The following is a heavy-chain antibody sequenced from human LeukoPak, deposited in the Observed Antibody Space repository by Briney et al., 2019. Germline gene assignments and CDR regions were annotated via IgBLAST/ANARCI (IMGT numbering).Heavy chain of an antibody. CDR1: GGSFSGYY. J-gene: IGHJ4*02. D-gene: IGHD3-3*01. CDR2: INHSGST. CDR3: ARGSAYYDLWSGFY. Sequence: KSSETLSLTCAVYGGSFSGYYWSWIRQPPGKGLEWIGEINHSGSTNYNPSLKSRVTISVDTSKNQFSLKLSSVTAADTAVYYCARGSAYYDLWSGFYWGQGTLVTVSS. V-gene: IGHV4-34*01.